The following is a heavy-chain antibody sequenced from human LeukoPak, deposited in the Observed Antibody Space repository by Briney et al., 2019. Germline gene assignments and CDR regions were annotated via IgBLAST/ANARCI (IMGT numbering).Heavy chain of an antibody. CDR1: GYSFTYYL. CDR2: IYPADSDT. Sequence: GESMKFSCKGSGYSFTYYLICWVRAMPGKGVEWMGIIYPADSDTRYSPSFQGQVTISVDKSISTAYLQWSSLKASDTAMYFCARHDNWNDDHYWGQGTLVTVSS. V-gene: IGHV5-51*01. CDR3: ARHDNWNDDHY. D-gene: IGHD1-20*01. J-gene: IGHJ4*02.